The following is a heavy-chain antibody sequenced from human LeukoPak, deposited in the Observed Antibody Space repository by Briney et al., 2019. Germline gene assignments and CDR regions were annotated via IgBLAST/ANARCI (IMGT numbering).Heavy chain of an antibody. D-gene: IGHD5-24*01. CDR1: GFTFSSYG. CDR3: AKAPMATGERYYYYYGMDV. CDR2: ISYDGSNK. J-gene: IGHJ6*02. Sequence: GGSLRLSCAASGFTFSSYGMHWVRQAPGKGLEWVAVISYDGSNKYYADSVKGRFTISRDNSKNTLYLQMNSLRAEDTAVYYCAKAPMATGERYYYYYGMDVWGQGTTVTVSS. V-gene: IGHV3-30*18.